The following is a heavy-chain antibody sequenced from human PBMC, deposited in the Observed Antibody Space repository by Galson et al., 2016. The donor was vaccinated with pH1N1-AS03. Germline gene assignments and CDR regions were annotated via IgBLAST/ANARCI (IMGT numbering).Heavy chain of an antibody. Sequence: SLRLSCAASGFTFSTYWMHWVRQAPGKGLVWVSHINSDGSSTTYADSVKGRFTISRDNAKNSVYLQMNSLRVEDTAVYYCARAGFGRPFDYWGQGILVTVSS. V-gene: IGHV3-74*01. CDR2: INSDGSST. J-gene: IGHJ4*02. CDR1: GFTFSTYW. D-gene: IGHD6-6*01. CDR3: ARAGFGRPFDY.